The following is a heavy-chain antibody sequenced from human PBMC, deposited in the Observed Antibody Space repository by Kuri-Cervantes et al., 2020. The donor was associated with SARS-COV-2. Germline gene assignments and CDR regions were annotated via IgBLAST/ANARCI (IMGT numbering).Heavy chain of an antibody. CDR1: GFTFTNAW. D-gene: IGHD5-12*01. V-gene: IGHV3-15*01. J-gene: IGHJ4*02. CDR3: AKDTFNSGYAQWDYFDY. Sequence: GESLKISCAASGFTFTNAWMSWVRQAPGKGLEWVGRIKTKTDGETKDYAAPVKDRFTISRDNSKNTLYLQMNSLRAEDTAVYYCAKDTFNSGYAQWDYFDYWGQGTLVTVSS. CDR2: IKTKTDGETK.